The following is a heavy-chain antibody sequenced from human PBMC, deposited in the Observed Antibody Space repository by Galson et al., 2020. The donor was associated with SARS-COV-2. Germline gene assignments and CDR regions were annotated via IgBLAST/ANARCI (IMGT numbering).Heavy chain of an antibody. J-gene: IGHJ5*02. Sequence: SETLSLTCTVSGGSISSGSYYWSWIRQPAGKGLEWIGRISTSGSTNYSPSLKSRVTISVDTSKNQFSLKLSSVTAADTAVYYCARDHKTTDFGSCYVGPAIRFDPWGQGTLVTVSS. D-gene: IGHD3-3*01. CDR2: ISTSGST. CDR1: GGSISSGSYY. V-gene: IGHV4-61*02. CDR3: ARDHKTTDFGSCYVGPAIRFDP.